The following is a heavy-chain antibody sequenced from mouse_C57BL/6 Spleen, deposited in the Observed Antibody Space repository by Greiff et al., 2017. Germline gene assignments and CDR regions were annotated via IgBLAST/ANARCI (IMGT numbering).Heavy chain of an antibody. V-gene: IGHV1-54*01. CDR1: GYAFTNYL. Sequence: VQLQESGAELVRPGTSVKVSCKASGYAFTNYLIEWVKQRPGQGLEWIGVINPGSGGTNYNEKFKGKATLTADKSSSTAYMQLSSLTSEDSAVYFCARPGDYDVSFAYWGQGTLVTVSA. J-gene: IGHJ3*01. CDR3: ARPGDYDVSFAY. D-gene: IGHD2-4*01. CDR2: INPGSGGT.